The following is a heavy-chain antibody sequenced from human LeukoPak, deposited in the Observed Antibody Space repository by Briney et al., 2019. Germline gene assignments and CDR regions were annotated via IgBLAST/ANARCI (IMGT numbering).Heavy chain of an antibody. D-gene: IGHD3-22*01. V-gene: IGHV4-31*03. CDR1: GGSISSGGYY. CDR2: IYYGGST. CDR3: ARAPHYYDSSGYYYEWFDP. J-gene: IGHJ5*02. Sequence: SQTLSLTCTVSGGSISSGGYYWSWIRQHPGKGLEWIGYIYYGGSTYYNPSLKSRVTISVDTSKNQFSLKLSSVTAADTAVYYCARAPHYYDSSGYYYEWFDPWGQGTLVTVSS.